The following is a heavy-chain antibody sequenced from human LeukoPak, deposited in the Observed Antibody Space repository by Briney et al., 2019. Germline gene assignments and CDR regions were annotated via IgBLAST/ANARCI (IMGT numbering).Heavy chain of an antibody. Sequence: SETLSLTCTVSGGSISSYYWTWIRQPPGKGLEWIGYISYSGSTNYNPSLKSRVTISVDTSKNQFSLKLSSVTAADTAVDYCARDHRYCSGSSCYSDAFDIWGQGTVVTVSS. J-gene: IGHJ3*02. V-gene: IGHV4-59*01. CDR2: ISYSGST. D-gene: IGHD2-15*01. CDR3: ARDHRYCSGSSCYSDAFDI. CDR1: GGSISSYY.